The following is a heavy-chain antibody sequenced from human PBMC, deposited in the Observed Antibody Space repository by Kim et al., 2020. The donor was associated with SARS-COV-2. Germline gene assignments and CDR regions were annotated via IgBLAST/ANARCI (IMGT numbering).Heavy chain of an antibody. D-gene: IGHD3-3*01. J-gene: IGHJ4*02. V-gene: IGHV3-33*01. CDR1: GFTFSSYG. CDR3: ARDRTIFGLRPRAFDY. Sequence: GGSLRLSCAASGFTFSSYGMHWVRQAPGKGLEWVAVIWYDGSNKYYADSVKGRFTISRDNSKNTLYLQMNSLRAEDTAVYYCARDRTIFGLRPRAFDYWGQGTLVTVSS. CDR2: IWYDGSNK.